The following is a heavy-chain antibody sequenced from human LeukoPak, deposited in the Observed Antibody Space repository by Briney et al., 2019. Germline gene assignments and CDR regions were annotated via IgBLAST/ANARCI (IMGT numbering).Heavy chain of an antibody. CDR2: ISSSSSSI. D-gene: IGHD6-13*01. V-gene: IGHV3-21*01. Sequence: GGSLRLSCAASGFTFRNYGMNWVRQAPGKGLEWVSYISSSSSSINYADSVKGRFTISRDNAKNSLYLQMNSLRAEDTAVYYCARAIIAAANYYYYMDVWGRGTTVTVSS. CDR3: ARAIIAAANYYYYMDV. CDR1: GFTFRNYG. J-gene: IGHJ6*03.